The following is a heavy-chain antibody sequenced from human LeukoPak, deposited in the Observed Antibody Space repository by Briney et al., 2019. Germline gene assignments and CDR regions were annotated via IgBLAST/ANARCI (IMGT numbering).Heavy chain of an antibody. J-gene: IGHJ4*02. D-gene: IGHD3-3*01. CDR2: ISGSGGST. Sequence: PGGSLRLSCAASGFTFSSYAMSWVRQAPGKGLEWVSAISGSGGSTYYADTVKGRFTISRDNSKNTLYLQMNSLRAEDTAVYYCAKDGPLGITTIFGVVIGLFDYWGQGTLVTVSS. CDR1: GFTFSSYA. CDR3: AKDGPLGITTIFGVVIGLFDY. V-gene: IGHV3-23*01.